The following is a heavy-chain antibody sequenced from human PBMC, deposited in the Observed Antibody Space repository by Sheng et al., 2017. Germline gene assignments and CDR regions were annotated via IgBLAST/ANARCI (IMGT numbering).Heavy chain of an antibody. D-gene: IGHD3-10*02. CDR1: GDSMSTSSYY. Sequence: QLQLQESGPGLVQPSETLSLICTVSGDSMSTSSYYWGWIRQPPGKGLEWIGCIHNSAKIFYNPSLKSRVAISMDTSKNQFSLKLSSVTAADTAVYYCARNMLWGQGTLVTVSS. J-gene: IGHJ4*02. CDR3: ARNML. V-gene: IGHV4-39*07. CDR2: IHNSAKI.